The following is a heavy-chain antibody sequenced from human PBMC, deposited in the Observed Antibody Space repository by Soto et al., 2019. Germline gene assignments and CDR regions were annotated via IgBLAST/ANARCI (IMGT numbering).Heavy chain of an antibody. Sequence: SVKVSCKASGGTFSSYAISWVRQAPGQGLEWMGGIIPILGTAKYAQKFQGRVTITADESTSTAYMELSSLRSEDTAVYYCATTRRVRGEYNWFDRWGQGTLVTVPS. CDR3: ATTRRVRGEYNWFDR. CDR1: GGTFSSYA. CDR2: IIPILGTA. J-gene: IGHJ5*02. V-gene: IGHV1-69*13. D-gene: IGHD3-10*01.